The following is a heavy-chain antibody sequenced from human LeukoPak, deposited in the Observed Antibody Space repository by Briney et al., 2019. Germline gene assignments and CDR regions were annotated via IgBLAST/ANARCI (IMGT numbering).Heavy chain of an antibody. D-gene: IGHD3-22*01. CDR3: AKAFGGYYYDGSGYYYGDY. J-gene: IGHJ4*02. CDR1: GFTFSSYA. Sequence: GGSLRLSCAASGFTFSSYAMSWVRQAPGKGLEWVSAISGSGGSTYYADSVKGRFTISRDNSKNTLYLQMNSLRAEDTAVYYCAKAFGGYYYDGSGYYYGDYWGQGTLVTVSS. CDR2: ISGSGGST. V-gene: IGHV3-23*01.